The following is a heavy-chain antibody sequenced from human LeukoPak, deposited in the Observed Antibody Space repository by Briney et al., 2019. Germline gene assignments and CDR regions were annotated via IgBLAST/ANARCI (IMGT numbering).Heavy chain of an antibody. CDR3: ARDNFWSGYCFFGEKTTSNWFDP. Sequence: ALVKVSCKASGYTFTSYYMHWVRQAPGQGPEWMGIINPSGGSTSYAQKFQGRVTMTRDMSTSTVYMELSSLRSEDTAVYYCARDNFWSGYCFFGEKTTSNWFDPWGQGTLVTVSS. V-gene: IGHV1-46*01. D-gene: IGHD3-3*01. CDR1: GYTFTSYY. J-gene: IGHJ5*02. CDR2: INPSGGST.